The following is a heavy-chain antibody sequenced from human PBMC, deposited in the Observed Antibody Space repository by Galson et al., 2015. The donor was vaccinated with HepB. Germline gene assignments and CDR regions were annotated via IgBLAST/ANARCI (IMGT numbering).Heavy chain of an antibody. CDR1: GFTFTRYA. CDR3: AKDGIMVANNPYHFHY. V-gene: IGHV3-23*01. Sequence: SLRLSCAASGFTFTRYAMTWVRQAPGKGLEWVSSITSSGGNTYYTDAVKGRFTISRDNSKNTLSLQLNSLRVEYTAVYYCAKDGIMVANNPYHFHYWGQGTLVTVSS. J-gene: IGHJ4*02. CDR2: ITSSGGNT. D-gene: IGHD2-15*01.